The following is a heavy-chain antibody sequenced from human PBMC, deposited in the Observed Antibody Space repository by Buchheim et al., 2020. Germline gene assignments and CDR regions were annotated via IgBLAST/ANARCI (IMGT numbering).Heavy chain of an antibody. CDR2: ISSSGSYI. CDR1: GFTFSSYS. J-gene: IGHJ4*02. CDR3: AREAYCGGDCYNPDYFDY. Sequence: EVQLVESGGGLVKPGGSLRLSCAASGFTFSSYSMNWVRQAPGKGLEWVSSISSSGSYIYYADSVKGRFTISRDNAKNSLYLQMNSLRAEDTAVYYCAREAYCGGDCYNPDYFDYWGQGTL. D-gene: IGHD2-21*02. V-gene: IGHV3-21*01.